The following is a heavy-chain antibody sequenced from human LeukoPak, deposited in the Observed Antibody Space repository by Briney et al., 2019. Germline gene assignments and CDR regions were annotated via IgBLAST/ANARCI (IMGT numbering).Heavy chain of an antibody. V-gene: IGHV3-74*01. CDR3: VRDPGSDKRDWYFDL. D-gene: IGHD6-19*01. Sequence: PGGSLRLSCAASGFTFSSNWMHWVRQAPGKGLEWVSRINPDGRSTSYADSVEGRFTSSRDNAKSTLYLQMNSLRAEDSALYHRVRDPGSDKRDWYFDLWGRGTLVAVSS. CDR2: INPDGRST. CDR1: GFTFSSNW. J-gene: IGHJ2*01.